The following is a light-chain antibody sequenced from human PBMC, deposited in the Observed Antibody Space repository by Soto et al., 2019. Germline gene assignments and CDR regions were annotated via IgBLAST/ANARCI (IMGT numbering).Light chain of an antibody. CDR2: VAF. V-gene: IGKV3-20*01. Sequence: EIVLTQSPGTLSLSPGERATLSCRASQSVSSNYFAWYQPKPGQAPRLLIYVAFNKATGIPNRFSARGSGTDFTLTISRLEPEDFAVYYCQQSDSSPLLTFGGGSRVEIK. CDR3: QQSDSSPLLT. J-gene: IGKJ4*01. CDR1: QSVSSNY.